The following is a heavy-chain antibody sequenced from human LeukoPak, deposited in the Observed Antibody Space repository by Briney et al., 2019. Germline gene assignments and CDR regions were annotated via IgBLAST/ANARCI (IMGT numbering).Heavy chain of an antibody. CDR3: ARDLTLGYSNWGPVYYFDY. Sequence: GGSLRLSCAASGFTFSSYAMSWVRQARGKGLEWVANIKQEGSEKYYVDSVKGRFTIYRDNAKNSLYLQMNSLRAEDTAVYYCARDLTLGYSNWGPVYYFDYWGQGTLVTVSS. CDR1: GFTFSSYA. V-gene: IGHV3-7*01. D-gene: IGHD4-11*01. CDR2: IKQEGSEK. J-gene: IGHJ4*02.